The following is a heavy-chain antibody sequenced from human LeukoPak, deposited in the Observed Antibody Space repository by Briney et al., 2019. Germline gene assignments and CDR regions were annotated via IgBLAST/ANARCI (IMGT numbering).Heavy chain of an antibody. D-gene: IGHD6-19*01. Sequence: SETLSLTRAVSGGSISSSNWWSWVRQPPGKGLEWIGEIYHSGSTNYNPSLKSRVTISVDKSKNQFSLKLSSVTAADTAVYYCARDCTSRGWCFDYWGQGTLVTVSS. CDR3: ARDCTSRGWCFDY. CDR2: IYHSGST. J-gene: IGHJ4*02. V-gene: IGHV4-4*02. CDR1: GGSISSSNW.